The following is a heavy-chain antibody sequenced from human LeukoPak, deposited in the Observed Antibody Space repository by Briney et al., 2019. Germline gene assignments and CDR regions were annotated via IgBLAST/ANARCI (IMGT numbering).Heavy chain of an antibody. D-gene: IGHD6-13*01. CDR3: ARDFRPVVGAAGTFDC. CDR1: GFTVSSNY. Sequence: GGSLRLSCAASGFTVSSNYMSWVRQAPGKGLEWVSVIYSGGSTYYADSVKGRFTISRDNSKNTLYLQMNSLRVEDTAVYYCARDFRPVVGAAGTFDCWGQGTLVTVSS. J-gene: IGHJ4*02. CDR2: IYSGGST. V-gene: IGHV3-66*01.